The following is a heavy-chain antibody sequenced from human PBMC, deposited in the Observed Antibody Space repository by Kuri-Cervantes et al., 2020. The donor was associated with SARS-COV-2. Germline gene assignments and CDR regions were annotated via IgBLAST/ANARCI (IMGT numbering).Heavy chain of an antibody. V-gene: IGHV3-NL1*01. CDR2: ISGSGGST. D-gene: IGHD6-13*01. CDR3: AREGSSRRLGTFDY. CDR1: GFTFSSYG. J-gene: IGHJ4*02. Sequence: GESLKISCAASGFTFSSYGMHWVRQAPGKGLEWVAVISGSGGSTYYADSVKGRFTISRDNSKNTLYLQMNSLRAEDTAVYYCAREGSSRRLGTFDYWGQGTLVTVSS.